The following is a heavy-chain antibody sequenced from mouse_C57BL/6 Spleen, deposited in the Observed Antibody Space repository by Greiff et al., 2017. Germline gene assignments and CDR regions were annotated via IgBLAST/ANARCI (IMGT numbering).Heavy chain of an antibody. D-gene: IGHD2-3*01. V-gene: IGHV1-4*01. CDR1: GYTFTSYT. CDR2: INPSSGYT. Sequence: QVQLQQSGAELARPGASVKMSCKASGYTFTSYTMHWVKQRPGQGLEWIGYINPSSGYTKYNQKFKDKATLTADKSSSTAYMQLSSLTSEDSAVYYGARGDGYPFYYYAMDYWGQGTSVTVSS. J-gene: IGHJ4*01. CDR3: ARGDGYPFYYYAMDY.